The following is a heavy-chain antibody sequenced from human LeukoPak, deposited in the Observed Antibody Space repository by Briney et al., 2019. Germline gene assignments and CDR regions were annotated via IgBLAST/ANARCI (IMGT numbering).Heavy chain of an antibody. Sequence: SGGSLRLSCAASGFTFSSYAMHWVRQAPGKGLEWVAVISYDGSNKYYADSVKGRFTISRDNSKNTLYLQMNSLRAEDTAVYYCAKTVTRSGNEWGLDYWGQGTLVTVSS. D-gene: IGHD4-11*01. CDR3: AKTVTRSGNEWGLDY. V-gene: IGHV3-30-3*02. CDR1: GFTFSSYA. J-gene: IGHJ4*02. CDR2: ISYDGSNK.